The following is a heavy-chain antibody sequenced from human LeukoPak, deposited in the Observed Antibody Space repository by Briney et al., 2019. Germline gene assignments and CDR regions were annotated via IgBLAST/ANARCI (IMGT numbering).Heavy chain of an antibody. Sequence: GGSLRLSCAASGFTFSTYIMNWVRQAPGKGLVWVSRINSDGSTASYADSVRGRFTISRDNAKNTLYLQMNSLRAEDTAVYYCARDRGYYDSSGYYSFDYWGQGTLVTVSS. V-gene: IGHV3-74*01. CDR1: GFTFSTYI. J-gene: IGHJ4*02. CDR2: INSDGSTA. CDR3: ARDRGYYDSSGYYSFDY. D-gene: IGHD3-22*01.